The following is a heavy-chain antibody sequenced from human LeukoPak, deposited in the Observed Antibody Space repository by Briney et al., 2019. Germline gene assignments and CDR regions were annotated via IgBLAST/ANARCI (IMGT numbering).Heavy chain of an antibody. Sequence: GASVKVSCKASGYTFTSYGISWVRQAPGQGLEWMGWISAYNGNTNYAQKLQGRVTMTTDTSTSTAYMELRSVRSDDTAVYYCARTWRFRSSGYYDYWGQGTLVTVPS. CDR2: ISAYNGNT. CDR1: GYTFTSYG. V-gene: IGHV1-18*01. CDR3: ARTWRFRSSGYYDY. D-gene: IGHD3-22*01. J-gene: IGHJ4*02.